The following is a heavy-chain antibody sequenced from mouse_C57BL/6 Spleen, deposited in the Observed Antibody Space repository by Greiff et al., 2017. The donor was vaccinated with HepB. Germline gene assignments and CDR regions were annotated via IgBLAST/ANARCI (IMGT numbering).Heavy chain of an antibody. V-gene: IGHV1-81*01. CDR2: IYPRSGNT. CDR1: GYTFTSYG. Sequence: QVQLQQSGAELARPGASVKLSCKASGYTFTSYGISWVKQRTGQGLEWIGEIYPRSGNTYYNEKFKGKATLTADKSSSTAYMELRSLTSEDSSVYFCAYYSNPRWAMDYWGQGTSVTVSS. J-gene: IGHJ4*01. CDR3: AYYSNPRWAMDY. D-gene: IGHD2-5*01.